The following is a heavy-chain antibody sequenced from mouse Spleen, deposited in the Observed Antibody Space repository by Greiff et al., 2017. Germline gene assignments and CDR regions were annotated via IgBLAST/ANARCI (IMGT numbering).Heavy chain of an antibody. D-gene: IGHD2-1*01. CDR3: ATTMVARRWYFDV. CDR2: ISYSGST. CDR1: GYSITSGYD. Sequence: VQLQQSGPGMVKPSQSLSLTCTVTGYSITSGYDWHWIRHFPGNKLEWMGYISYSGSTNYNPSLKSRISITHDTSKNHFFLKLNSVTTEDTATYYCATTMVARRWYFDVWGAGTTVTVSS. V-gene: IGHV3-1*01. J-gene: IGHJ1*01.